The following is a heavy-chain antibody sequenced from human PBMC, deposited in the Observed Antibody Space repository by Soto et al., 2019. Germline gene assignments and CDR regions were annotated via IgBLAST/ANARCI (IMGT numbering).Heavy chain of an antibody. CDR2: IYYSGSP. Sequence: SETLSLTCTVSGGSISSYYWSWIRQPPGKGLEWIGYIYYSGSPNYNPSLKSRVTISVDTSKNQFSLKLSSVTAADTAVYYCASYGSGAHRDRGQGSLVTVSS. D-gene: IGHD3-10*01. CDR1: GGSISSYY. CDR3: ASYGSGAHRD. V-gene: IGHV4-59*03. J-gene: IGHJ4*02.